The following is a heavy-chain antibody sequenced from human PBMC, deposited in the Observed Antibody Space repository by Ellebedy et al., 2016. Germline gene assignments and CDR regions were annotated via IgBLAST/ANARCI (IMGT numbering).Heavy chain of an antibody. Sequence: GGSLRLSCAASGFTFSGSAMHWVRQASGKGLEWVGRIRSKANSYATAYAASVKGRFTISRDDSKNTAYLQMNSLKTEDTAVYYCTRHGRGYCSGGSCFVDGYWGQGTLVTVSS. V-gene: IGHV3-73*01. CDR2: IRSKANSYAT. J-gene: IGHJ4*02. CDR3: TRHGRGYCSGGSCFVDGY. D-gene: IGHD2-15*01. CDR1: GFTFSGSA.